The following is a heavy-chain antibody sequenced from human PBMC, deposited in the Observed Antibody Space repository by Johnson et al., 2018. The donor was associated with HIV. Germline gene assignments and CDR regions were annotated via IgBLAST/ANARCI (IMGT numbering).Heavy chain of an antibody. Sequence: VESGGGLVQPGRSLRLSCAASGFTFDDYAMHWVRQAPGKGLEWVSGISCNSGSIGYADSVKGRFTISRDNAKNSLYLQMNSLRAEDTALYYCAKQYSSSWYVNAFDIWGQGTMVTVSS. V-gene: IGHV3-9*01. J-gene: IGHJ3*02. CDR1: GFTFDDYA. CDR3: AKQYSSSWYVNAFDI. CDR2: ISCNSGSI. D-gene: IGHD6-13*01.